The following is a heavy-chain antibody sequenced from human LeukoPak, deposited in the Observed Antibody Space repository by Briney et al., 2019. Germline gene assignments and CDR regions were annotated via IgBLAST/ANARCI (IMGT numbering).Heavy chain of an antibody. CDR3: ARDVHSSSSDFDY. Sequence: GGSLRLSCAASGFTFSSYSMNWVRQAPGKGLEWVSSISSSSSYIYYADSVKGRFTISRDNAKNSLYLQMNSLRAEDTAVYYRARDVHSSSSDFDYWGQGTLVTVSS. CDR1: GFTFSSYS. D-gene: IGHD6-6*01. V-gene: IGHV3-21*01. J-gene: IGHJ4*02. CDR2: ISSSSSYI.